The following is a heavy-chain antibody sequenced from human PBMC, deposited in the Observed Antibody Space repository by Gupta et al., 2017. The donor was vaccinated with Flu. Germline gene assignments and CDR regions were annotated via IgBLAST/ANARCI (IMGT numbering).Heavy chain of an antibody. J-gene: IGHJ5*02. CDR3: AREVVNNRLDP. CDR2: IRFDGTAT. D-gene: IGHD2-21*01. V-gene: IGHV3-74*01. CDR1: GFNFSGHF. Sequence: LVESGGGLVQPGGSLRLLCAASGFNFSGHFMHWVRQAPGQGLVWVARIRFDGTATSYADSVRGRFTISRDNAKNTLHLQMNSLSPEDTALYYCAREVVNNRLDPWGQGTLVTVAS.